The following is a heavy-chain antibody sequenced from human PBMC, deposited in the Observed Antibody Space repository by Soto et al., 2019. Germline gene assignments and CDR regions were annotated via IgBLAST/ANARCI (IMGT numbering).Heavy chain of an antibody. J-gene: IGHJ6*02. CDR1: GFTFSSYG. D-gene: IGHD3-10*01. Sequence: SLRRSCAASGFTFSSYGMHWVRQAPGKGLEWVAVIWYDGSNKYYADSVKGRFTISRDNSKNTLYLQMNSLRAEDTAVYYCARAERVRITMVRGVSYGMDVWGQGTTVTVSS. CDR2: IWYDGSNK. V-gene: IGHV3-33*01. CDR3: ARAERVRITMVRGVSYGMDV.